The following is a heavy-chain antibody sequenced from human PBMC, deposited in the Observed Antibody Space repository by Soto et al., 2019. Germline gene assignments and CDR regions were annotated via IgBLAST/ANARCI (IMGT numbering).Heavy chain of an antibody. D-gene: IGHD2-2*01. J-gene: IGHJ4*02. Sequence: PSETLSLTCTVSGGSISSGGYYWSWIRQHPGKGLEWIGYIYYSGSTYYNPSLKSRVTISVDTSKNQFSLKLSSVTAADTAVYYCARRERGVYQLLSGVLGYWGQGTLVTVSS. CDR1: GGSISSGGYY. CDR3: ARRERGVYQLLSGVLGY. CDR2: IYYSGST. V-gene: IGHV4-31*03.